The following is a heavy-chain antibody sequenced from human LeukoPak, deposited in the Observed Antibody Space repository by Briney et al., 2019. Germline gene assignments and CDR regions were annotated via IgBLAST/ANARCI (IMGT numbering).Heavy chain of an antibody. CDR3: ARSSTGSQS. CDR2: IYYSGST. J-gene: IGHJ5*02. V-gene: IGHV4-59*01. D-gene: IGHD1-26*01. Sequence: SETLSLTCTVSGGSISSYYWSWIRQPPGKGLEWIGYIYYSGSTNYNPSLKSRVTISVDTSKNQFSLKLRSVTAADTAVYYCARSSTGSQSWGQGTLVTVSS. CDR1: GGSISSYY.